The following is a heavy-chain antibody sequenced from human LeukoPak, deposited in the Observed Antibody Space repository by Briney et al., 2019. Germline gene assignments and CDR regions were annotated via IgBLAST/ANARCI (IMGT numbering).Heavy chain of an antibody. J-gene: IGHJ4*02. V-gene: IGHV4-34*01. Sequence: PSETLSLTCAVYGGSFSGYYWSWIRQPPGKGLEWIGEINHSGSTNYNPSLKSRVTMSVDTSQNQFSLKLTSVSAADTAVYYCARQSYLDYWGQGTLVTVSS. CDR1: GGSFSGYY. CDR2: INHSGST. CDR3: ARQSYLDY.